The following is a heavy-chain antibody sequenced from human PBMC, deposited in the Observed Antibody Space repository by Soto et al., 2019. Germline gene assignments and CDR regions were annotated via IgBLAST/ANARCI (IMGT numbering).Heavy chain of an antibody. Sequence: EVQVLESGGGLVQPGGSLRLSCAASGFTFSIFPMTWVRQAPGRGLEWVSAISRSGDAIYYADSVRGRFTISRDNSKNTLYFQNKSWRAGNTPIYSCASHYDSPTGAFACFDFWGQGSLVTVSS. CDR2: ISRSGDAI. CDR3: ASHYDSPTGAFACFDF. D-gene: IGHD3-9*01. V-gene: IGHV3-23*01. CDR1: GFTFSIFP. J-gene: IGHJ4*02.